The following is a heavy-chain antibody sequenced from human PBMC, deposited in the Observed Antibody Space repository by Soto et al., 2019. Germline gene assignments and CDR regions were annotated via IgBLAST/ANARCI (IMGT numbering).Heavy chain of an antibody. Sequence: SENLSLTCAVSGYSISSGYYCGWIRQPPGKGLEWIGSIYHSGSTYYNPSLKSRVTISVDTSKNQFSLKLSSVTAADTAVYYCARDGSSSSWYSYYYGMDVWGQGTTVT. CDR3: ARDGSSSSWYSYYYGMDV. D-gene: IGHD6-13*01. CDR1: GYSISSGYY. V-gene: IGHV4-38-2*02. CDR2: IYHSGST. J-gene: IGHJ6*02.